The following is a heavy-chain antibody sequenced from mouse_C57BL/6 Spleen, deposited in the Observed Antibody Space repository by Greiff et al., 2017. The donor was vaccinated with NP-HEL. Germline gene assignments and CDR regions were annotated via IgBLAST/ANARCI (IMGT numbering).Heavy chain of an antibody. D-gene: IGHD2-3*01. CDR3: ARWDDGYYLYYFDY. J-gene: IGHJ2*01. Sequence: QVQLKQPGAELVRPGSSVKLSCKASGYTFTSYWMHWVKQRPIQGLEWIGNIDPSDSETHYNQKFKDKATLTVDKSSSTAYMQLSSLTSEDSAVYYCARWDDGYYLYYFDYWGQGTTLTVSS. V-gene: IGHV1-52*01. CDR1: GYTFTSYW. CDR2: IDPSDSET.